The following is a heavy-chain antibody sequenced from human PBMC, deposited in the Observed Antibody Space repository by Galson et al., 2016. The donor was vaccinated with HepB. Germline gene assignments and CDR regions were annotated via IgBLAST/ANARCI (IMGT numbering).Heavy chain of an antibody. Sequence: SVKVSCKASGYKFTDYSIHWVRQAPGQGLEWMGLINPTAGSTTYAQNFQGRVTMTRDTSTSTVYMELTSLRSEDTAVYYCARNTPSQIFGVFIGNYYFYGMDVLGQGTTVTVSS. V-gene: IGHV1-46*01. CDR1: GYKFTDYS. D-gene: IGHD3-3*01. CDR2: INPTAGST. J-gene: IGHJ6*02. CDR3: ARNTPSQIFGVFIGNYYFYGMDV.